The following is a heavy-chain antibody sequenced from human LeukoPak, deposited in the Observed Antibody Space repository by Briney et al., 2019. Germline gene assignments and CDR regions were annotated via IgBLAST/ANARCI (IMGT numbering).Heavy chain of an antibody. J-gene: IGHJ4*02. CDR1: GFTFSSYA. D-gene: IGHD6-13*01. CDR2: SVIGGSGGTSGDSA. Sequence: GGSLRLSWEASGFTFSSYAMGGVRQAPGKGREGVSVSVIGGSGGTSGDSAYYADSVKGRFTISRDDSNNTLYLQMNNLRVEDTAVYYCAKHRSGIAASGSNYWGQGTLVSVSS. CDR3: AKHRSGIAASGSNY. V-gene: IGHV3-23*01.